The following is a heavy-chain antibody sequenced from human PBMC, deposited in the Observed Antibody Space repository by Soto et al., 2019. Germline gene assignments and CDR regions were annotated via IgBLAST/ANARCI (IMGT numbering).Heavy chain of an antibody. D-gene: IGHD2-21*01. J-gene: IGHJ4*02. Sequence: QVQLQESGPGLVKPSQTLSLTCTVSGGSISDCAYYWSWIRQPPGKGLEWIGHIYNSGNTYNNPSLRSRLTISLDTSKSQFSLNLNSVTAADTAVYYCASGLSGDKVDQWGQGTLVTVSS. CDR3: ASGLSGDKVDQ. CDR1: GGSISDCAYY. V-gene: IGHV4-30-4*01. CDR2: IYNSGNT.